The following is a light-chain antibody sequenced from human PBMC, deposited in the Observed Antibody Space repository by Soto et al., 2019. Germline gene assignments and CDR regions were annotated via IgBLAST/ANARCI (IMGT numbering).Light chain of an antibody. J-gene: IGLJ1*01. CDR2: EIR. Sequence: QSALTQPASVSGSPVQSITISCTGTSSDVGAYNFVSWYQQYPGKAPKVIIVEIRKRPSGASNRFSGSKSGDTASLTISGHPADDEADYYCSSYRSSTTFVFGTGTKLTVL. CDR3: SSYRSSTTFV. V-gene: IGLV2-14*01. CDR1: SSDVGAYNF.